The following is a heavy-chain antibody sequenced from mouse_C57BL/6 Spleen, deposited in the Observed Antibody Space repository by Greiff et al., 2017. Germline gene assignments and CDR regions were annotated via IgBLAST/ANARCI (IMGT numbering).Heavy chain of an antibody. V-gene: IGHV1-69*01. Sequence: QVQLQQPGAELVMPGASVKLSCKASGYTFTSYWMHWVKQRPGQGLAWIGEIDPSDSYTNYNQKFKGKSTLTVDKSSSTAYMQLSSLTSEDSAVYYCARGTGFDYWGQGTTRTVSS. J-gene: IGHJ2*01. CDR2: IDPSDSYT. CDR1: GYTFTSYW. D-gene: IGHD3-3*01. CDR3: ARGTGFDY.